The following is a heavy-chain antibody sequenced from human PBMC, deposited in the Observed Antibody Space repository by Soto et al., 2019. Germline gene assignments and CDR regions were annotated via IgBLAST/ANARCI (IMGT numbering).Heavy chain of an antibody. J-gene: IGHJ5*02. V-gene: IGHV3-48*02. D-gene: IGHD3-3*01. CDR2: IISSSSTI. CDR1: GFTFSSYS. CDR3: ARESRFLEWLSLNWFDP. Sequence: GESLKISCAASGFTFSSYSMNWVRQAPGKGLEWVSYIISSSSTIYYADSVKGRFTISRDNAKNSLYLQMNSLRDEDTAVYYCARESRFLEWLSLNWFDPWGQGTLVTVSS.